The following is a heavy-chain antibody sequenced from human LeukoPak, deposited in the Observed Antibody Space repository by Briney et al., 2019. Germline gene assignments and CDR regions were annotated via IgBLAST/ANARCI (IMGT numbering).Heavy chain of an antibody. Sequence: WETLSLTCAVSGYSISSGYYWGWIRQPPGKGLEWIGSIYHSGSTYYNPSLKSRVTISVDTSKNQFSLKLSSVTAADTAVYYCAGRRDGYNPGYYFDYWGQGTLVTVSS. V-gene: IGHV4-38-2*01. CDR3: AGRRDGYNPGYYFDY. D-gene: IGHD5-24*01. CDR2: IYHSGST. CDR1: GYSISSGYY. J-gene: IGHJ4*02.